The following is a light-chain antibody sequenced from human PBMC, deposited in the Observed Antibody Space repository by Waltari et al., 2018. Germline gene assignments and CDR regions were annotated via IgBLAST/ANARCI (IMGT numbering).Light chain of an antibody. CDR2: DNN. J-gene: IGLJ3*02. CDR1: RSHIGSTP. Sequence: SVFTQPPSLSAAPGPTVFISCPASRSHIGSTPVSWYPQLPATAPKLLIYDNNKRPSGIPDRFSGSKSGTSATLGISGLQTGDEATYYCGTWDNSLSAAGGVFGGGTKLTVL. V-gene: IGLV1-51*01. CDR3: GTWDNSLSAAGGV.